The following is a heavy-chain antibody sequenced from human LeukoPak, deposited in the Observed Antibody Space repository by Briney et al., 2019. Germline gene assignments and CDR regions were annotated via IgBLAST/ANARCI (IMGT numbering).Heavy chain of an antibody. V-gene: IGHV3-23*01. J-gene: IGHJ4*02. CDR3: AKDLAGWPQCQLPV. D-gene: IGHD2-2*01. CDR2: ISGSGGST. Sequence: PGGSLRLSCAASRFTFSSYAMSWVRQAPGKGLEWVSGISGSGGSTYYADSVKGRFTISRDNSKNTLYLQMNSLRAEDTAVYHCAKDLAGWPQCQLPVWGQGTLVTVSS. CDR1: RFTFSSYA.